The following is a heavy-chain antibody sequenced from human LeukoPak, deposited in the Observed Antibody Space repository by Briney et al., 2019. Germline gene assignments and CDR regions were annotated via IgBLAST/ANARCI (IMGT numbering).Heavy chain of an antibody. CDR2: IYYSGST. D-gene: IGHD3-3*01. V-gene: IGHV4-31*03. CDR1: GGSISSGGYY. J-gene: IGHJ4*02. CDR3: ARLGAGPTYYDFWSGYSSFYFDY. Sequence: PSQTLSLTCTVSGGSISSGGYYWSWIRQHPGKGLEWIGYIYYSGSTYYNPSLKSRITISIDTSKNHFSLKLSSVTAADTAVYYCARLGAGPTYYDFWSGYSSFYFDYWGQGTLATVSS.